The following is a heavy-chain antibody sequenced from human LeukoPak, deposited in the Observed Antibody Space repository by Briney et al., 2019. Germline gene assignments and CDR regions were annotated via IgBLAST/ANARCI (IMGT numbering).Heavy chain of an antibody. Sequence: GGSLRLSCAASGFIFSEYEMNWVRQAPGKGLEWVSYISSSGGSIYNADSVRGRFTISRNNGKNSLYLQMNSLRAEDTAVYYCARGRRLWFGETHDAFDMWGGGTMVTVSS. CDR2: ISSSGGSI. J-gene: IGHJ3*02. CDR1: GFIFSEYE. D-gene: IGHD3-10*01. V-gene: IGHV3-48*03. CDR3: ARGRRLWFGETHDAFDM.